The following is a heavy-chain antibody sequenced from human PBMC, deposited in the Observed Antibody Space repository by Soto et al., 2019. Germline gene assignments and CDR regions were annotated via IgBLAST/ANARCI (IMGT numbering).Heavy chain of an antibody. J-gene: IGHJ6*02. CDR1: GYSFTSYW. Sequence: GESLKISCKGSGYSFTSYWIGWVRQMPGKGLEWMGIIYPGDSDTRYSPSFQGQVTISADKSISTAYLQWSSLKASDTAMYYCARTPGYCTNGGGSIYYYYYGMDGWGQGTTVTVAS. CDR3: ARTPGYCTNGGGSIYYYYYGMDG. D-gene: IGHD2-8*01. V-gene: IGHV5-51*01. CDR2: IYPGDSDT.